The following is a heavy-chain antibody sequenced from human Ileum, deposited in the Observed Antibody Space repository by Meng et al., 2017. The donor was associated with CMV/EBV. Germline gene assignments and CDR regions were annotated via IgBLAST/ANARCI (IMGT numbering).Heavy chain of an antibody. CDR2: INPNSGGT. J-gene: IGHJ4*02. CDR3: ARDRYYDFWSGYPEMSY. CDR1: YTFTGYY. D-gene: IGHD3-3*01. V-gene: IGHV1-2*02. Sequence: YTFTGYYMHWVRQAPGQGLEWMGWINPNSGGTNYAQKFQGRVTMTRDTSNSTAYMELSRLRSDDTAVYYCARDRYYDFWSGYPEMSYWGQGTLVTVSS.